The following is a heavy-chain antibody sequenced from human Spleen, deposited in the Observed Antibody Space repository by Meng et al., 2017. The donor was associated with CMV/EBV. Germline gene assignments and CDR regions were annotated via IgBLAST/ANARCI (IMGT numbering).Heavy chain of an antibody. CDR3: ARDRGQGYSSSSGSDY. Sequence: ASVKVSCKASGGTFSSYAISWVRQAPGQGLEWMGWISAYNGNTNYAQKLQGRVTMTTDTSTSTAYMELRSLRSDDTAVYYCARDRGQGYSSSSGSDYWGQGTLVTVSS. D-gene: IGHD6-6*01. J-gene: IGHJ4*02. CDR1: GGTFSSYA. CDR2: ISAYNGNT. V-gene: IGHV1-18*01.